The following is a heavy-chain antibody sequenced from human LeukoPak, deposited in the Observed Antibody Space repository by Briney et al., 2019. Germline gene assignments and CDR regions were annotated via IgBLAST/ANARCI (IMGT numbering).Heavy chain of an antibody. V-gene: IGHV3-9*01. CDR2: ISWNGENS. Sequence: GGSLRLSCAASGFTFDDYALHWVRQAPGKGLEWVSGISWNGENSYYADSVRGRFSISRDNARNSLYLQMNSLRGEDTAIYYCAEDRGRAWYYYYGLDVWGQGTTVTVSS. D-gene: IGHD3-10*01. CDR3: AEDRGRAWYYYYGLDV. CDR1: GFTFDDYA. J-gene: IGHJ6*02.